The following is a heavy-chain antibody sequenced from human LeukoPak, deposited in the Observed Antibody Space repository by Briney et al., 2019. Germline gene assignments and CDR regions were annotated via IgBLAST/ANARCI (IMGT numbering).Heavy chain of an antibody. V-gene: IGHV1-69*13. CDR2: IIPIFGSA. CDR1: GGTFSSFA. J-gene: IGHJ6*03. Sequence: SVKVSCKASGGTFSSFAISWVRQAPGQGLEWMGGIIPIFGSANYAQKFQGRVTITADESTSTAYMELSSLRSEDTAVYYCARVVAGGLYYYYYMDVWGKGTTVTISS. D-gene: IGHD6-19*01. CDR3: ARVVAGGLYYYYYMDV.